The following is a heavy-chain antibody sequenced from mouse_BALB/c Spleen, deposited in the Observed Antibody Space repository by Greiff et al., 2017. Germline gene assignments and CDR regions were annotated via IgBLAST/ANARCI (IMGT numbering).Heavy chain of an antibody. CDR3: ARSGYGNYPYAMDY. CDR2: ISYSGST. D-gene: IGHD2-10*02. Sequence: VQLQQSGPGLVKPSQSLSLTCTVTGYSITSDYAWTWIRQFPGNKLEWMGYISYSGSTSYNPSLKSRISITRDTSKNQFFLQLNSVTTEDTATYYCARSGYGNYPYAMDYWGQGTSVTVSS. J-gene: IGHJ4*01. CDR1: GYSITSDYA. V-gene: IGHV3-2*02.